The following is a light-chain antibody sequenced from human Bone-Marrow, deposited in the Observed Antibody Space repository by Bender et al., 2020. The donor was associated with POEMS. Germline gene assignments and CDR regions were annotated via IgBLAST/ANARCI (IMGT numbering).Light chain of an antibody. Sequence: QSVLTQPPSASGTPGQRVTISCSGSTSNIGSNFVYWYQQLPGTAPQLLIYRNNQRPSGVPDRFSGSKSGTSASLAISGLRSEDEADYCCAAWDDSLSVLFGGGTKLTLL. CDR3: AAWDDSLSVL. CDR1: TSNIGSNF. CDR2: RNN. V-gene: IGLV1-47*01. J-gene: IGLJ2*01.